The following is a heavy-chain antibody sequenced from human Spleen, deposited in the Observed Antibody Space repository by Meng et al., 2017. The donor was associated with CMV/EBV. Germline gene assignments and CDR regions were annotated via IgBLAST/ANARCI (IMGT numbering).Heavy chain of an antibody. CDR1: GFTVSSDY. V-gene: IGHV3-53*01. D-gene: IGHD3-22*01. J-gene: IGHJ4*02. Sequence: GGSLRLSCAASGFTVSSDYMSWVRQAPGKGLEWISVIYSGDSTYYADSVKGRFTISRDTSKNMLYLQMHSLRAEDTAVYYCARGKVTYYYDSSGYDYWGQGTLVTVSS. CDR2: IYSGDST. CDR3: ARGKVTYYYDSSGYDY.